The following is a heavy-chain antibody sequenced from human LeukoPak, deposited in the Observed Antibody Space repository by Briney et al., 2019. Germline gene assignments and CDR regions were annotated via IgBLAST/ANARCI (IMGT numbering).Heavy chain of an antibody. CDR2: IDPDTGDT. CDR3: ARAGHNSNSGGYDF. J-gene: IGHJ4*02. V-gene: IGHV1-2*02. Sequence: ASVKVSCKPSGYTFIDHYLHWVRQAPGQGLGSLGWIDPDTGDTHYPQKFQGRVTMTRDTSSSTAYMELNRLRSDDTAVYYCARAGHNSNSGGYDFWGLGTLVTVSS. CDR1: GYTFIDHY. D-gene: IGHD3-22*01.